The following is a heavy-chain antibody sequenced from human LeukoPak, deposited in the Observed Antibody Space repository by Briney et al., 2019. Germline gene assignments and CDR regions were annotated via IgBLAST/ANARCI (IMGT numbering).Heavy chain of an antibody. J-gene: IGHJ3*01. CDR1: GGSISSSSYY. CDR2: IYYSGST. D-gene: IGHD3-22*01. V-gene: IGHV4-39*07. Sequence: SETLSLTCTLSGGSISSSSYYWGWIRQPPAKGLEWIVSIYYSGSTYYNPSLKSRVTISVETSNNQFSLKLTSLTAADRAMYYCARTRDNYYDASPNVFDVWGQGTMVTVSS. CDR3: ARTRDNYYDASPNVFDV.